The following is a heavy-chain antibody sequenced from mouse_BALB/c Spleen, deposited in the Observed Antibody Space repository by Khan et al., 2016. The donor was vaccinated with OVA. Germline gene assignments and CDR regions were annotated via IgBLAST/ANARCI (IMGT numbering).Heavy chain of an antibody. CDR3: AREEALYYFDY. CDR2: IYPGTDNT. J-gene: IGHJ2*01. CDR1: GYIFTSYW. D-gene: IGHD3-2*02. V-gene: IGHV1S132*01. Sequence: QVQLQQSGAELVRPGTSVKLSCKTSGYIFTSYWIHWVKQRSGQGLEWIARIYPGTDNTYYNEKFKDRATLTADKSSNTAYFQLSSLKSEDSAVFFCAREEALYYFDYWGQGTTLTVSS.